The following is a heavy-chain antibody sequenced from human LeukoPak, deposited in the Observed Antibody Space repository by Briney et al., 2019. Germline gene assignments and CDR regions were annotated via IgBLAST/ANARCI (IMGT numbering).Heavy chain of an antibody. V-gene: IGHV3-30*02. J-gene: IGHJ4*02. Sequence: GGSLRLSCAASGFTFSSYGMHWVRQAPGKGLEWVAFIRYDGSNKYYADSVKGRFTISRDNSKNTLYLQMNSLRAEDTAVYYCAKDGQGPRAWAPVGVTTIFSGFDYWGQGTLVTVSS. D-gene: IGHD1-26*01. CDR2: IRYDGSNK. CDR1: GFTFSSYG. CDR3: AKDGQGPRAWAPVGVTTIFSGFDY.